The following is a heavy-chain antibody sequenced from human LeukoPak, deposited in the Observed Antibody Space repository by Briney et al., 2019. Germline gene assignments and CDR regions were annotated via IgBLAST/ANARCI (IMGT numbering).Heavy chain of an antibody. D-gene: IGHD3-22*01. V-gene: IGHV3-23*01. Sequence: PGGSLRLSCAAPGFSFRNYAMSWVRQAPGKGLEWVSTVTSSADATHYADSVKGRFTISRDNSKNTLYLQMNSLRVDDTAMYYCAKERGRSWLLPDWYFDVWGRGTLVSVSS. CDR1: GFSFRNYA. CDR3: AKERGRSWLLPDWYFDV. CDR2: VTSSADAT. J-gene: IGHJ2*01.